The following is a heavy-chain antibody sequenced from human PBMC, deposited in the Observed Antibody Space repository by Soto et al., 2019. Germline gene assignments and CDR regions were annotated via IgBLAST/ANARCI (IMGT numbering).Heavy chain of an antibody. CDR3: AADLAQTDQYNWFEP. CDR2: IVVGSGNT. CDR1: GFTFSSSG. V-gene: IGHV1-58*02. Sequence: QIQLVQFGPEVKKPGTPVKVSCKASGFTFSSSGIHWVRQARGQRLEWIGWIVVGSGNTNYAQKFQERVTITRDVSTNTAYRELTSLRSDDTAVNYGAADLAQTDQYNWFEPGGQGTRVTVSA. D-gene: IGHD1-1*01. J-gene: IGHJ5*02.